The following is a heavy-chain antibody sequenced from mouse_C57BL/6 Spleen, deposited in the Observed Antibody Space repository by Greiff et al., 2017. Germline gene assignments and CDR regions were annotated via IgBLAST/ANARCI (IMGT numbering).Heavy chain of an antibody. CDR2: IDPETGGT. D-gene: IGHD1-1*01. J-gene: IGHJ2*01. CDR3: TRSPTGCDRGYYFDY. Sequence: VQLQQSGAELVRPGASVTLSCKASGYTFTDYEMHWVKQTPVHGLEWIGAIDPETGGTAYNQKFKGKAILTADKSSSTAYMELRSLTSEDSAVYYCTRSPTGCDRGYYFDYWGQGTTLTVSS. CDR1: GYTFTDYE. V-gene: IGHV1-15*01.